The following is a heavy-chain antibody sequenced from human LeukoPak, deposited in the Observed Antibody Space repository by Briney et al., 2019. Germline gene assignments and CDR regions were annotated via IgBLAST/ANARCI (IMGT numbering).Heavy chain of an antibody. J-gene: IGHJ4*02. CDR2: INSDGSST. Sequence: GGSLRLSCAASGFTFSSYWMHWVRQAPGKGLVWVSRINSDGSSTSYADSVKGRFTISRDNAKNSLFLQMSNLRDDDTAIYYCARHVGINFWGQGTLVTVSS. D-gene: IGHD7-27*01. CDR1: GFTFSSYW. CDR3: ARHVGINF. V-gene: IGHV3-74*01.